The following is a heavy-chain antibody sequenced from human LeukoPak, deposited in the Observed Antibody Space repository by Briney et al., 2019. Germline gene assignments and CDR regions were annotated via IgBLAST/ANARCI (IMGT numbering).Heavy chain of an antibody. D-gene: IGHD4-17*01. CDR1: GCSISSHY. CDR3: ARADYGDHNFVY. Sequence: WETLSLTCTVSGCSISSHYWSWIRQPPGKGLEWIGYIYYSGSTNYNLSLKSRVTISIDTSKNQFSLKLSSVTAADTAVYYCARADYGDHNFVYWGEGTPGTASS. J-gene: IGHJ4*02. CDR2: IYYSGST. V-gene: IGHV4-59*11.